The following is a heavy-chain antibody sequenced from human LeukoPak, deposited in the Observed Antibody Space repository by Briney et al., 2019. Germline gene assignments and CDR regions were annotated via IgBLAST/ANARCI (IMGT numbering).Heavy chain of an antibody. J-gene: IGHJ4*02. CDR1: GGSFSGYY. CDR3: ARRRIAAAGRGLDY. V-gene: IGHV4-34*01. D-gene: IGHD6-13*01. Sequence: PSETLSLTCAVYGGSFSGYYWSWIRQPPGKGLEWIGEINHSGSTNYNPSLKSRVTISVDTSKNQFSLKLSSVTAADTAVYYCARRRIAAAGRGLDYWGQGTLVTVSS. CDR2: INHSGST.